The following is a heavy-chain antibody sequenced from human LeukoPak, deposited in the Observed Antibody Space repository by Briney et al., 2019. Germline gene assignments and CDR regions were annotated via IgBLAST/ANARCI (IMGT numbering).Heavy chain of an antibody. CDR2: IYYSGRT. CDR3: AGGEGNTMVRGVNTSCNWFDP. J-gene: IGHJ5*02. V-gene: IGHV4-59*01. CDR1: GASISSYY. Sequence: SETLSLTCTLFGASISSYYWSWIRQPPGKGLEWIGSIYYSGRTNYHPSLKSPIYISVDTSKNQFSLKLSSVNAADTAVYYRAGGEGNTMVRGVNTSCNWFDPWGQGTLVTVSS. D-gene: IGHD3-10*01.